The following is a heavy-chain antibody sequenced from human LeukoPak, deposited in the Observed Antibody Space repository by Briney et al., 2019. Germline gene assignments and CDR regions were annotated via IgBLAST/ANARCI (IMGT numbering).Heavy chain of an antibody. V-gene: IGHV3-43*01. CDR3: AKSKGSSSLPFDY. CDR1: GFTFDDYT. Sequence: GGSLRLSCAASGFTFDDYTMHWVRQAPGKGLEWVSLISWDGGSTYYADSVKGRFTISRDNSKNSLYLQMNSLRTEDTALYYCAKSKGSSSLPFDYWGQGTLVTVSS. CDR2: ISWDGGST. D-gene: IGHD6-6*01. J-gene: IGHJ4*02.